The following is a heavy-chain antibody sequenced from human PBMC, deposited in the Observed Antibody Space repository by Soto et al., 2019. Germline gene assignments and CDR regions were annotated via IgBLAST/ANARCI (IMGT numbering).Heavy chain of an antibody. Sequence: QGQLVQSGVEVKKPGASVKVSCKASGYSFISYGIGWVRQAPGQGLEWMGWITVNSGNTNYPQKFQGRVTMTTDTSTSTADVELRSLTSADTAVYYWGRGLGWGWYYFDSWGPGTLVTVSS. J-gene: IGHJ4*02. CDR2: ITVNSGNT. V-gene: IGHV1-18*04. D-gene: IGHD6-19*01. CDR1: GYSFISYG. CDR3: GRGLGWGWYYFDS.